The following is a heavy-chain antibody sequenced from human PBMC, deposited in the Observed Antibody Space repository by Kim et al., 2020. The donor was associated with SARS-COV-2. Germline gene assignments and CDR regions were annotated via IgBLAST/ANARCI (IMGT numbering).Heavy chain of an antibody. J-gene: IGHJ4*02. CDR2: IYYSGCT. CDR3: ARHRFGGVIGDFDY. Sequence: SETLSLTCTVSGGSISSYYWSWIRQPPRKGLEWIGYIYYSGCTNYNPSLKTRVTISVDTSKNQFSLKLSSVTAADTAVYYCARHRFGGVIGDFDYWGEG. CDR1: GGSISSYY. V-gene: IGHV4-59*08. D-gene: IGHD3-16*02.